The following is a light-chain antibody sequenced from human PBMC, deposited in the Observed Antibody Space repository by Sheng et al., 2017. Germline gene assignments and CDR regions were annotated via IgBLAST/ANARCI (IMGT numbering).Light chain of an antibody. CDR3: SSYAGSNPSYV. V-gene: IGLV2-8*01. CDR2: RSV. CDR1: SSDVGGHNF. J-gene: IGLJ1*01. Sequence: QSALTQPPSASGSPGQSVTISCTGTSSDVGGHNFVSWYQQHPGKAPKLHDFCRSVSGPQGSRDRFSGSKSGNTASLTVSGLQAEDEADYYCSSYAGSNPSYVFGTGTKVAVL.